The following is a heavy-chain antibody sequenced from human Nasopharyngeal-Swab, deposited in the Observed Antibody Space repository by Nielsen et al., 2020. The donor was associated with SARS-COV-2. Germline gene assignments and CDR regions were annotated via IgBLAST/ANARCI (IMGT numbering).Heavy chain of an antibody. D-gene: IGHD2-21*02. Sequence: WIRQPPGKGLEWIGYIYYSGSTNYNPSLKSRVTISVDTSKNQFSLKLSSVTAADTAVYYRARMWGDPDFDYWGQGTLVTVSS. CDR3: ARMWGDPDFDY. CDR2: IYYSGST. J-gene: IGHJ4*02. V-gene: IGHV4-59*01.